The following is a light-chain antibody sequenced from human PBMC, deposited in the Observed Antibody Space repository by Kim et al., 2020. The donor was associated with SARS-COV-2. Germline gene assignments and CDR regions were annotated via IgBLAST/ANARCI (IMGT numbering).Light chain of an antibody. CDR2: AAS. J-gene: IGKJ4*01. Sequence: DILMTQSPSSLSASVGARVAITCRASQGISNYLAWYQQKPGKVPKLLIFAASTLQSGVPSRFSGSGSGTDFTLTINSLQPEDFATDYCKKYDSGPLTFGGGTRVDIK. CDR3: KKYDSGPLT. V-gene: IGKV1-27*01. CDR1: QGISNY.